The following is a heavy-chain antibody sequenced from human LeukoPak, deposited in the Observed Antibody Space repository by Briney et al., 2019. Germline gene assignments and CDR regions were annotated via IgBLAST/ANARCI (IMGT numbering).Heavy chain of an antibody. CDR2: IYYSGST. D-gene: IGHD6-19*01. CDR3: ARVGSSGWRNRNFDY. CDR1: GGSFSGYY. J-gene: IGHJ4*02. V-gene: IGHV4-31*11. Sequence: TSETLSLTCAVYGGSFSGYYWSWIRQHPGKGLEWIGYIYYSGSTYYNPSLKSRVTISVDTSKNQFSLKLSSVTAADTAVYYCARVGSSGWRNRNFDYWGQGTLVTVSS.